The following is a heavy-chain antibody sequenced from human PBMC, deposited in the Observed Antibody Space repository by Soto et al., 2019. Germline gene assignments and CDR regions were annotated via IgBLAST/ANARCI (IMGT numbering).Heavy chain of an antibody. CDR2: INHSGST. V-gene: IGHV4-34*01. D-gene: IGHD6-19*01. Sequence: TSETLSLTCAVYGGSFSGYYWSWIRQPPGKGLEWIGEINHSGSTNYNPSLKSRFTISVDTSKNHFSLKLSFVSAADTAVYYCASIAVAGRVDYWGQGTLVT. J-gene: IGHJ4*02. CDR1: GGSFSGYY. CDR3: ASIAVAGRVDY.